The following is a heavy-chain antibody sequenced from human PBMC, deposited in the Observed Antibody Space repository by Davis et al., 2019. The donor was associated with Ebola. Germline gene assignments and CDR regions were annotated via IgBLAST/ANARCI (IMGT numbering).Heavy chain of an antibody. Sequence: GESLKISCAASGFTFSSYAMSWVRQAPGKGLEWVSAISGSGGTTYYADSVKGRFTISRDNAKNTLSLQMNSLRAEDTAVYYCAKVRDDYWGQGTLDTVSS. CDR3: AKVRDDY. CDR1: GFTFSSYA. J-gene: IGHJ4*02. V-gene: IGHV3-23*01. CDR2: ISGSGGTT.